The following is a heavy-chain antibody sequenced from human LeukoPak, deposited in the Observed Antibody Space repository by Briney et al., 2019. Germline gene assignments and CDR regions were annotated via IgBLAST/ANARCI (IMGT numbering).Heavy chain of an antibody. CDR2: ISASGGTT. D-gene: IGHD6-6*01. Sequence: PGGSLTLSCAASGVSFSTYDMSWVRQPPGKGLEWVSGISASGGTTYYADSENGRFTISRDNSKNTLYQQMNILRAEDTAVYYCAKDEGSSSELTPPNYFVYWGQGTLVTVSS. J-gene: IGHJ4*02. CDR3: AKDEGSSSELTPPNYFVY. CDR1: GVSFSTYD. V-gene: IGHV3-23*01.